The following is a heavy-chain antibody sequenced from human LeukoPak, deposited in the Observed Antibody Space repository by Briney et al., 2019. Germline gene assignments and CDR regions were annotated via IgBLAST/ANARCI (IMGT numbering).Heavy chain of an antibody. Sequence: GGSLRLSCAASGFTFSSYAMSWVRQAPGKGLEWVSDISGSGGSTYYADSVKGRFTISRDNSKNTLYLQMNSLRAEDTAVYYCAKSRARIAVAGTVYFQHWGQGTLVTVSS. CDR1: GFTFSSYA. CDR3: AKSRARIAVAGTVYFQH. CDR2: ISGSGGST. D-gene: IGHD6-19*01. V-gene: IGHV3-23*01. J-gene: IGHJ1*01.